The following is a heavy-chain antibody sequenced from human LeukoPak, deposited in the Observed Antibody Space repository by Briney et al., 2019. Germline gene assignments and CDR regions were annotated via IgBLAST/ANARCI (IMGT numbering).Heavy chain of an antibody. CDR3: AVGSTSVYTYGYLDY. Sequence: GGSLRLSCAASGFTVSSDYMSWVRHAPGKGLEWVSLIYSGGDTHYADSVKGRFTISRDDSKKTLYLQMNSLSPEDTAVYYCAVGSTSVYTYGYLDYWGQGTLVTVSS. D-gene: IGHD5-18*01. CDR1: GFTVSSDY. J-gene: IGHJ4*02. V-gene: IGHV3-66*01. CDR2: IYSGGDT.